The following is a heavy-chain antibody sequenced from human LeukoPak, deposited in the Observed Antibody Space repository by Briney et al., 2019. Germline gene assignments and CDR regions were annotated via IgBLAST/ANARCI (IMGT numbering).Heavy chain of an antibody. Sequence: GASVKVSCQASGYIFSTYGITWVRQAPGQGLEWLGWISVYNGNTNYAQKLQGRVTMTTDTSTSTAYMELRSLRSDDTAVYYCARDDDYGVLWGQGTLVTVSS. V-gene: IGHV1-18*01. J-gene: IGHJ4*02. D-gene: IGHD4-17*01. CDR3: ARDDDYGVL. CDR1: GYIFSTYG. CDR2: ISVYNGNT.